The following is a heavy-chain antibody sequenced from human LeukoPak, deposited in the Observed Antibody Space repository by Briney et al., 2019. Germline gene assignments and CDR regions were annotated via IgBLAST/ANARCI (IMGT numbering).Heavy chain of an antibody. CDR3: ARGVPNDAFDI. D-gene: IGHD1-1*01. J-gene: IGHJ3*02. CDR1: GGSFSGYY. CDR2: INHSGST. Sequence: SETLSLTCAVYGGSFSGYYWSWIRQPPGKGLEWIGEINHSGSTNYNPSLKSRVTISVDTSKNQFSLKLSSVTAADTAVYYCARGVPNDAFDIWGQGTMVTVSS. V-gene: IGHV4-34*01.